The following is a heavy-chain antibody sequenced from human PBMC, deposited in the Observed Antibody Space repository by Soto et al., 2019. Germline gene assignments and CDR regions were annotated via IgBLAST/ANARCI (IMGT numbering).Heavy chain of an antibody. Sequence: PSETLSLTCTVSGGSISSSSYYWGWIRQPPGKGLEWIGSMYYSGSTYYKPSLKSRVTISVDTSKNQFSLKLSSVTAADTAVYYCARGWYYDYWGQGTLVTVSS. J-gene: IGHJ4*02. CDR2: MYYSGST. CDR3: ARGWYYDY. V-gene: IGHV4-39*01. D-gene: IGHD6-19*01. CDR1: GGSISSSSYY.